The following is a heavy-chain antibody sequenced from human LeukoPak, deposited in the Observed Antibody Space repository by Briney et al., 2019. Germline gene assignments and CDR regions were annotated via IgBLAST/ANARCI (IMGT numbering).Heavy chain of an antibody. V-gene: IGHV3-53*04. D-gene: IGHD3-10*01. CDR3: SKETYGSSYYFDY. CDR1: GFTVSSNY. Sequence: GGSLRLSCAASGFTVSSNYMSWVRQAPGKGLEWVSVIYSGGSTYYADSVKGRFTISRHNSKNTLYLQMNSLRAEDTAVYYFSKETYGSSYYFDYWGQGTLVTVSS. CDR2: IYSGGST. J-gene: IGHJ4*02.